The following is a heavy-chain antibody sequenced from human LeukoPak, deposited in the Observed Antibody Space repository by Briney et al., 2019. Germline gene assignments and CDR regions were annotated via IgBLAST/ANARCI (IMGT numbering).Heavy chain of an antibody. CDR2: ISGGGGST. CDR1: GFTFSNYG. V-gene: IGHV3-23*01. CDR3: AKDGGSLGEVRD. Sequence: PGGTLRLSCTASGFTFSNYGMNWFRQAPGKGLEGVSVISGGGGSTYYADSVMGRFTISRDNSKDTLYLQMNSLRAEDTAVYYCAKDGGSLGEVRDWGQGTLVTVSS. J-gene: IGHJ4*02. D-gene: IGHD3-16*01.